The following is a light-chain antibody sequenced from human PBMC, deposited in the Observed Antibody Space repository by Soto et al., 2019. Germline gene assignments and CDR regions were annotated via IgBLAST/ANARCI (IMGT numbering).Light chain of an antibody. J-gene: IGKJ1*01. CDR3: QESFFTLGT. V-gene: IGKV1-39*01. Sequence: DIQMTQSPSSLSASVGDRVTITCRASQYIGDFLNWYQQTPGKAPKLLIFGASNLHIGVPSRFSGSGSGTEFTLTINNLQREDFATYYCQESFFTLGTFGQGTKVDIK. CDR2: GAS. CDR1: QYIGDF.